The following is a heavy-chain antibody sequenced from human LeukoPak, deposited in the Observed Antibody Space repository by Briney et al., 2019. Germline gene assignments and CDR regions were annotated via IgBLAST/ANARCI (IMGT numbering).Heavy chain of an antibody. D-gene: IGHD1-26*01. CDR2: IYYSGST. J-gene: IGHJ3*02. Sequence: SETLSLTCTVSGGSMSPYHWGWIRQPPGKGLEWTGYIYYSGSTNYNPSLKSRVTISVDTSKNQFSLKLSSVTAADTAVYYCARHRYSGSLARAFDIWGQGTMVTVSS. CDR3: ARHRYSGSLARAFDI. CDR1: GGSMSPYH. V-gene: IGHV4-59*08.